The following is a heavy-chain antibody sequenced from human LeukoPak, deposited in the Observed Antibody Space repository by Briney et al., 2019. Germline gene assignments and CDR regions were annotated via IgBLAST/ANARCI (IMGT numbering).Heavy chain of an antibody. D-gene: IGHD1-26*01. V-gene: IGHV1-69*01. Sequence: SVKVSCKVSGGTFSSYDINWVRQARGQGLEWMGGILPIFGTAKYTQKFQGRVTITADESTSSVYMDLSSLMSGDTAVYYCARARGSFPDAFDFWGPGTMVIVSS. CDR3: ARARGSFPDAFDF. CDR2: ILPIFGTA. CDR1: GGTFSSYD. J-gene: IGHJ3*01.